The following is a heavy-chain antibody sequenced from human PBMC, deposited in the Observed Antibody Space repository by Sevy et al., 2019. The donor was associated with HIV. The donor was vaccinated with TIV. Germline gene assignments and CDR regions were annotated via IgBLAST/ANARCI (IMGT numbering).Heavy chain of an antibody. D-gene: IGHD6-19*01. CDR2: ISYDGSNK. CDR3: ARDKFGHTSGWQATGGFDY. CDR1: GFTFSSHA. V-gene: IGHV3-30-3*01. Sequence: GGSLRLSCAASGFTFSSHAMNWVRQTPGKGLEWVAVISYDGSNKFFANSVKGRFTVSRDNSKNALYLQMNSLRAEDTAIYFCARDKFGHTSGWQATGGFDYWGQGTLVTVSS. J-gene: IGHJ4*02.